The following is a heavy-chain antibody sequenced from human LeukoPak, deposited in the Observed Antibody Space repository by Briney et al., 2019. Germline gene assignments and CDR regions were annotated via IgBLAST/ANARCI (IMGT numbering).Heavy chain of an antibody. J-gene: IGHJ3*02. V-gene: IGHV4-39*07. CDR2: IYYSGTT. CDR3: ARGPYSYDSSGAFDI. Sequence: SETLSLTCTVSGGSINSSSYYWGWNRQPPGKGLEWIGSIYYSGTTYYNPSLKSRVTISVDTSKNQFSLKLSSVTAADTAVYFCARGPYSYDSSGAFDIWGQGTMVTVSS. CDR1: GGSINSSSYY. D-gene: IGHD3-22*01.